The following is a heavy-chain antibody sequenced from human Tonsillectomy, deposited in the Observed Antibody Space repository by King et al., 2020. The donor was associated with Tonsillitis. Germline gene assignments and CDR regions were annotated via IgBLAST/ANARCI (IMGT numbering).Heavy chain of an antibody. D-gene: IGHD1-20*01. J-gene: IGHJ5*02. Sequence: VQLVQSGGGVVQPGGSLRLSCAASGFTFDDYAMHWVRQAPGKGLEWVSLISGDGGSTYYADSVKGRFTISRDNSKNSLYLQMNSLRTEDTALYYCAKDHPRYNWNDENWFDPWGQGTLVTVSS. V-gene: IGHV3-43*02. CDR1: GFTFDDYA. CDR3: AKDHPRYNWNDENWFDP. CDR2: ISGDGGST.